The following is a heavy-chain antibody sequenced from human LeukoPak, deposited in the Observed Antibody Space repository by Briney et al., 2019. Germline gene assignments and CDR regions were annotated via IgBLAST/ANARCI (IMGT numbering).Heavy chain of an antibody. CDR3: ARAQYYYDASGYYNPYYFDS. J-gene: IGHJ4*02. CDR1: GFIVSGNF. D-gene: IGHD3-22*01. Sequence: GGSLRLSCAASGFIVSGNFLGWVRQAPGTGLEWVSLIYSGGSTYYADSVNGRFTISRDNSNNTVDLQMHSLRAEDTAVYYCARAQYYYDASGYYNPYYFDSWGQGTLVTVSS. CDR2: IYSGGST. V-gene: IGHV3-53*01.